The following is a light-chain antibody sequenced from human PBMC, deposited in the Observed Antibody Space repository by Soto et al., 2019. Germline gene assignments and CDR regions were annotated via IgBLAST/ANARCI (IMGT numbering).Light chain of an antibody. J-gene: IGKJ4*01. CDR1: QSISSY. V-gene: IGKV1-39*01. Sequence: DIQMTQSPSSLSASVGDRVTITCRASQSISSYLNWYQQKPGKAPKLLTYAASSLQSGVPSRFSGSGSGTDFTLTISSLQPEDFATYYCQQSYSTPLTSGGGTKVDIK. CDR2: AAS. CDR3: QQSYSTPLT.